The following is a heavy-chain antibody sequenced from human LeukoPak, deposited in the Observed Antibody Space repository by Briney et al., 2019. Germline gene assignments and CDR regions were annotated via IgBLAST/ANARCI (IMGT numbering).Heavy chain of an antibody. D-gene: IGHD2-2*01. CDR3: ATFPLRYCSSTSCYLYYYYGMDV. CDR2: IDPKSGGT. Sequence: ASVRVSCKSSGYTFIAYYIHWVRQAPGQGLEWMGWIDPKSGGTNFAQITQGRVTMTRDTSTTTAYMELSSLRSDDTAVYYCATFPLRYCSSTSCYLYYYYGMDVWGQGTTVTVSS. V-gene: IGHV1-2*02. CDR1: GYTFIAYY. J-gene: IGHJ6*02.